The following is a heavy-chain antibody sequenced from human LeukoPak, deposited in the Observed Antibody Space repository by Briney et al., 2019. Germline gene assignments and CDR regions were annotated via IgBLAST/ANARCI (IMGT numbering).Heavy chain of an antibody. Sequence: GESLKISCKASGYGFTTNWIGWVRQMPGKGLEWMGIIYPGDSDTRYSPSFQGQVTLSADMSINTAYLQWSSLKASDTAMYYCARAGNYFDYWGQGTLVTVSS. CDR2: IYPGDSDT. CDR1: GYGFTTNW. CDR3: ARAGNYFDY. V-gene: IGHV5-51*01. J-gene: IGHJ4*02. D-gene: IGHD3-10*01.